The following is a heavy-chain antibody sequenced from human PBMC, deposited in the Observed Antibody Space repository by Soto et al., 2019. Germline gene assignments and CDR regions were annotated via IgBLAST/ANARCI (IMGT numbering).Heavy chain of an antibody. J-gene: IGHJ6*02. CDR1: GGTFSSYA. CDR3: ARSGYYYYYYYGMDV. V-gene: IGHV1-69*13. D-gene: IGHD3-22*01. Sequence: ASVKVSCKASGGTFSSYAISWVRQAPGQGLEWMGGIIPIFGTANYAQKFQGRVTITADESTSTAYMELSSLRSEDTAVYYCARSGYYYYYYYGMDVWGQGTTVTVS. CDR2: IIPIFGTA.